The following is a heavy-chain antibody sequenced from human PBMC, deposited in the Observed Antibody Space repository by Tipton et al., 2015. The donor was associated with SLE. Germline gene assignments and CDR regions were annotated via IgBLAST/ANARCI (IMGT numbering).Heavy chain of an antibody. Sequence: SLRLSCAASGFTFSSYNMNWVRQAPGKGLEWVSYISTTGNTIYYADSVKGRFTISRENAKKTLYLQMDSLRADDTAVYYCTRDILQGWYYFDYWGQGTLVTVSS. CDR3: TRDILQGWYYFDY. D-gene: IGHD5-18*01. CDR1: GFTFSSYN. CDR2: ISTTGNTI. V-gene: IGHV3-48*03. J-gene: IGHJ4*02.